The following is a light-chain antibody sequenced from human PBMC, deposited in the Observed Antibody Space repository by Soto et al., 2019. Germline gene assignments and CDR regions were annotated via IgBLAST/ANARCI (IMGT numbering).Light chain of an antibody. CDR3: QQENSCPLS. V-gene: IGKV1D-16*01. Sequence: DIQMTQSPSSLSASVGDRVTITCRASQAIGSWLAWYQQKPGKAPTSLIYDASNLQTEVPSRFSGSGPETDFTLTISGLQPEDSATYYCQQENSCPLSFGGGTMVEIK. J-gene: IGKJ4*01. CDR2: DAS. CDR1: QAIGSW.